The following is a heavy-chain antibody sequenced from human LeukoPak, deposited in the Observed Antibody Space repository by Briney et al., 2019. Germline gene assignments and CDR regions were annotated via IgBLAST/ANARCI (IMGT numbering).Heavy chain of an antibody. Sequence: ASETLSLTCTVSGGSINNYYWSWIRQPAGKGLEWIGRIYTRGSTNYNPSFKRRVTMSVDTSKNQFSLKLSSVTAADTAVYYCARGRYCSADICSGGDAFDIWGQGTMVSVSS. D-gene: IGHD2-15*01. V-gene: IGHV4-4*07. CDR1: GGSINNYY. CDR2: IYTRGST. CDR3: ARGRYCSADICSGGDAFDI. J-gene: IGHJ3*02.